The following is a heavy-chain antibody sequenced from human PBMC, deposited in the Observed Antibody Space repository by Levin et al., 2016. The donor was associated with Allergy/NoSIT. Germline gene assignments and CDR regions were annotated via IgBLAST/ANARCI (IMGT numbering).Heavy chain of an antibody. Sequence: GESLKISCAASGFTYSRYAMHWVRQAPGKGLEWVAVMSYDGSNKYYADSVKGRFTISRDNSKNTLYLQMNSLRAEDTAVYYCARGGRDIVVVFAANYYYDMDVWGQGTTVTVSS. CDR1: GFTYSRYA. CDR2: MSYDGSNK. CDR3: ARGGRDIVVVFAANYYYDMDV. D-gene: IGHD2-15*01. J-gene: IGHJ6*02. V-gene: IGHV3-30-3*01.